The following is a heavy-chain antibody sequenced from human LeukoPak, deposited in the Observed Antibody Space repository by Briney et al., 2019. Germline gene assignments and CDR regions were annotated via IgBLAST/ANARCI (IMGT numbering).Heavy chain of an antibody. Sequence: GGSLRLSCTASGFTFGDYAMSWVRQAPGKGLEWVSVIYSGGSTYYADSVKGRFTISRDNSKNTLYLQMNSLRAEDTAVYYCARGDGYNPYYFDYWGQGTLVTVSS. CDR1: GFTFGDYA. V-gene: IGHV3-53*01. D-gene: IGHD5-24*01. J-gene: IGHJ4*02. CDR3: ARGDGYNPYYFDY. CDR2: IYSGGST.